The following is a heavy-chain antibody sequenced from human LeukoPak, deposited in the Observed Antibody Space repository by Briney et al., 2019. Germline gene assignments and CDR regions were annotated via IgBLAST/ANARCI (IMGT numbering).Heavy chain of an antibody. CDR3: ARVSLVRGLFIFDY. V-gene: IGHV4-31*03. CDR2: IYYSGST. Sequence: SETLSLTCTVSGGSISSGGYYRSWIRQHPGKGLEWIGYIYYSGSTYYNPSLKSRVTISVDTSKNQFPLKLSSVTAADTAVYYCARVSLVRGLFIFDYWGQGTLVTVSS. CDR1: GGSISSGGYY. J-gene: IGHJ4*02. D-gene: IGHD3-10*01.